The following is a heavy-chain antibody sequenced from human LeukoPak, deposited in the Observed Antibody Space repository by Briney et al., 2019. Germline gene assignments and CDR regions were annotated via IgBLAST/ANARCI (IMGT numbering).Heavy chain of an antibody. V-gene: IGHV3-11*04. CDR2: ISGNGGVI. Sequence: GGSLRLSCAASGFTFSDNYMTWVRQAPGKGLEWLSYISGNGGVIQYADSVKGRFTISRDNSKNTLYLQMNSLRAEDTAVYYYAKDGYYFWSGYTSTYYYYYMDVWGKGTTVTVSS. CDR3: AKDGYYFWSGYTSTYYYYYMDV. CDR1: GFTFSDNY. J-gene: IGHJ6*03. D-gene: IGHD3-3*01.